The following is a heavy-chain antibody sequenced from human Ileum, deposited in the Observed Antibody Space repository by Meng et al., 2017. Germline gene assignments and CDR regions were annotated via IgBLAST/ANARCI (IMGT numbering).Heavy chain of an antibody. CDR2: IHHSGST. J-gene: IGHJ4*02. CDR1: GGSSSGYY. CDR3: ARGFYDSRGYSNPFDY. V-gene: IGHV4-34*01. Sequence: QVQLQQLGAGLLKPSETLSLTCVVYGGSSSGYYWTWFRQPPGKGLEWIGEIHHSGSTNYNPSLKSRVTMSIDTSKIQFSLELSSVTAADAAVYYCARGFYDSRGYSNPFDYWGQGTLVTVSS. D-gene: IGHD3-22*01.